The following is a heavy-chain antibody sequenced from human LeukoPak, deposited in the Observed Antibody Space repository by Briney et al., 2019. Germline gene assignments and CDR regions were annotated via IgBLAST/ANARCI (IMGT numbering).Heavy chain of an antibody. CDR3: AKGRCSGGSCYGRGFDY. CDR2: ISGSGGST. V-gene: IGHV3-23*01. D-gene: IGHD2-15*01. J-gene: IGHJ4*02. CDR1: GFTFNSYA. Sequence: PGGSLRLSCAASGFTFNSYAMSWVRQAPGKGLEWVSAISGSGGSTYYAHSVKGRFTISRDNSKNTLYLQMNSLRAEDTAVYYCAKGRCSGGSCYGRGFDYWGQGTLVTVSS.